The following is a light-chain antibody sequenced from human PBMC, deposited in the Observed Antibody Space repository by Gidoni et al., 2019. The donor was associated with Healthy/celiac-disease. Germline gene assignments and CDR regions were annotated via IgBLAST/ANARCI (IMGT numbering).Light chain of an antibody. CDR2: GNS. CDR1: SYNIGAGYD. V-gene: IGLV1-40*01. CDR3: QSYDSSLSGSRV. Sequence: QSVLTQPPSVSGAPGQRVTIYCTGSSYNIGAGYDVHWYQQLPGTAPNLLIYGNSNLPSGVPDRFSGSKSGTSASLAITGLQAEDEADYYCQSYDSSLSGSRVFGRGIKLTVL. J-gene: IGLJ3*02.